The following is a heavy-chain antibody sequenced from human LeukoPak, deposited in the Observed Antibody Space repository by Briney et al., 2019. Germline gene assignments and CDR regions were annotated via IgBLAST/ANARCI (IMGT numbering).Heavy chain of an antibody. J-gene: IGHJ5*02. CDR2: IYYSGST. CDR1: GGSISSGDYY. CDR3: ARDHTTAPGALGFDP. V-gene: IGHV4-30-4*08. Sequence: PSETLSLTCTVSGGSISSGDYYWSWIRQPPGKGLEWIACIYYSGSTYYNPSLKSRVTISLDTSKNQFSLQLSSVTAADTAVYYCARDHTTAPGALGFDPWGQGTLVTVSS. D-gene: IGHD3-10*01.